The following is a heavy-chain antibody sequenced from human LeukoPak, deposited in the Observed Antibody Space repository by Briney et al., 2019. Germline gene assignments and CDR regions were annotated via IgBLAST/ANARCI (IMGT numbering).Heavy chain of an antibody. D-gene: IGHD2/OR15-2a*01. V-gene: IGHV3-21*01. CDR2: ISSSSSYI. J-gene: IGHJ4*02. CDR1: GFTFSSYT. Sequence: GGSLRLSCAASGFTFSSYTMNWVRQAPGKGLEWVSSISSSSSYIYYADSVKGRFTISRDNAKNSLYLQMNSLRAEDTAVYYCARGAYGTPPTFFDYWGQGTLVTVSS. CDR3: ARGAYGTPPTFFDY.